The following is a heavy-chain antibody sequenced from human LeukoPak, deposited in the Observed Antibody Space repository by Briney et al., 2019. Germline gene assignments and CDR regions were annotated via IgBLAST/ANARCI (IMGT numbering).Heavy chain of an antibody. V-gene: IGHV7-4-1*02. CDR2: INTNTGNP. Sequence: ASVKVSCKASGYTFTSYAMNWVRQAPGQGLEWMGWINTNTGNPTYAQGSTGRFVFSLDTSVSTAYLQISSLKAEDTAVYYCARVGAYGDYDAFDIWGQGTMVTVSS. D-gene: IGHD4-17*01. CDR1: GYTFTSYA. CDR3: ARVGAYGDYDAFDI. J-gene: IGHJ3*02.